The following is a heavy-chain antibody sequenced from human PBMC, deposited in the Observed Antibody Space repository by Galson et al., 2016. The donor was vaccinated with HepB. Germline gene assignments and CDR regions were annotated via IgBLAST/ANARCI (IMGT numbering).Heavy chain of an antibody. D-gene: IGHD3-22*01. J-gene: IGHJ4*02. CDR1: GFTFSSYW. Sequence: SLRLSCAGSGFTFSSYWINWVRQVPGKGLEWVADINFDGSEEYYVESVRGRFSISRDNAKNSVFLQMNSLRAEDTAVYYCARVCNSSGYGGTAAFDYWGQGILVTVSS. V-gene: IGHV3-7*02. CDR3: ARVCNSSGYGGTAAFDY. CDR2: INFDGSEE.